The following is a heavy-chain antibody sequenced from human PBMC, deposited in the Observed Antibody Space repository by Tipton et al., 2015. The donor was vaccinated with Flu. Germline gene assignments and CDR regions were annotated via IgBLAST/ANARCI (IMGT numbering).Heavy chain of an antibody. Sequence: LRLSCSVSGDSIGSPYFWAWIRQPPGKGLEWIGYVYYSGTAKYNPSLTGRVTIPVDTSENNFSLKLTAVTAADTAVYYCARAGAHGYTLVQDSWGQGALVTVSS. CDR3: ARAGAHGYTLVQDS. D-gene: IGHD5-24*01. CDR1: GDSIGSPYF. CDR2: VYYSGTA. J-gene: IGHJ4*02. V-gene: IGHV4-61*03.